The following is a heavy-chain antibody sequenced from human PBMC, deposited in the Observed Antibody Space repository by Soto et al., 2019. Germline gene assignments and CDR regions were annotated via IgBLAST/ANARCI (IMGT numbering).Heavy chain of an antibody. J-gene: IGHJ5*02. CDR3: ARGQRFSDWFDP. CDR1: GDSVTNYF. D-gene: IGHD3-3*01. V-gene: IGHV4-59*02. CDR2: MYHGGRT. Sequence: SETLSLTCTVSGDSVTNYFWSWMRQPPGKGLEWIGHMYHGGRTNYSPSLKSRVTMSLDSSKNQFSLNLSSVTAADTAVYYCARGQRFSDWFDPWGQGTLVTVSS.